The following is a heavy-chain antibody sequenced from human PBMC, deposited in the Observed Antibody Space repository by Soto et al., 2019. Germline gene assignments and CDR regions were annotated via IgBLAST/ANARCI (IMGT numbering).Heavy chain of an antibody. V-gene: IGHV1-46*01. Sequence: QVQLMQSGAEVKRPGASVKISCKPSGYPFISYYIHWVRQAPGQGLEWVGLIDPSRGATSYAERFQCRLSITSDKSTATVYMNVWSLTSDDTAIYYCATCPRGYWGQGTLVSVSS. CDR3: ATCPRGY. CDR2: IDPSRGAT. J-gene: IGHJ4*02. CDR1: GYPFISYY.